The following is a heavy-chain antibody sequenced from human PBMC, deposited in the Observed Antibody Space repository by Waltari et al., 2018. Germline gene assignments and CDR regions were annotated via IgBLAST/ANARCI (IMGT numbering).Heavy chain of an antibody. Sequence: EVQLVESGGGLVQPGGSLRLSCAASGFTFSSYSMNWVRQAPGKGLEWVSYISSSSSTIYYADSVKGRFTISRDNAKNSLYLQMNSLRAEDTAVYYCARDGSGYDWGHDAFDIWGQGTMVTVSS. V-gene: IGHV3-48*04. CDR1: GFTFSSYS. CDR3: ARDGSGYDWGHDAFDI. J-gene: IGHJ3*02. D-gene: IGHD5-12*01. CDR2: ISSSSSTI.